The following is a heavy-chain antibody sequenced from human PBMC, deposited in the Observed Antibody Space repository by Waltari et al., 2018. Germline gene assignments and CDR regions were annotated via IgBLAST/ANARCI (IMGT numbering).Heavy chain of an antibody. D-gene: IGHD5-18*01. Sequence: QVQLQESGPGLVKPSQTLSLTCTVSGGSISSGIYYWSWIRQPAGKGLEWIGRIYTSGSTNYNPSLKSRVTISVDTSKNQFSLKLSSVTAADTAVYYCASADTAMAPFDYWGQGTLVTVSS. CDR2: IYTSGST. J-gene: IGHJ4*02. CDR1: GGSISSGIYY. CDR3: ASADTAMAPFDY. V-gene: IGHV4-61*02.